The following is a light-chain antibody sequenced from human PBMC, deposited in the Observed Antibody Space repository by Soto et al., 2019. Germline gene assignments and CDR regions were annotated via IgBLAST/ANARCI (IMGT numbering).Light chain of an antibody. V-gene: IGLV2-14*01. Sequence: QSVLTQPASVSGSPGQSITISCTGTSSDVGGYNYVSWYQQHPGKAPKLMIYEVSNRPSGVSNRFSGSKSGNTASLTISGLQAEDEADYYCSSYPSSSTLYVFGPGTKLTIL. CDR3: SSYPSSSTLYV. CDR2: EVS. J-gene: IGLJ1*01. CDR1: SSDVGGYNY.